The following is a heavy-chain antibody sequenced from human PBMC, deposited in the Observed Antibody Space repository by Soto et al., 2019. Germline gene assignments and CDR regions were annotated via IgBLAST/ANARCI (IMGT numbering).Heavy chain of an antibody. D-gene: IGHD3-10*01. Sequence: SVKVSCKASGGTFSSYAISWARQAPGQGLEWMGGIIPIFGTANYAQKFQGRVTITADESTSTAYMELSSLRSEDTAVYYCAASYGSGSYPPAYFDYWGQGTLVTVSS. CDR1: GGTFSSYA. V-gene: IGHV1-69*13. J-gene: IGHJ4*02. CDR3: AASYGSGSYPPAYFDY. CDR2: IIPIFGTA.